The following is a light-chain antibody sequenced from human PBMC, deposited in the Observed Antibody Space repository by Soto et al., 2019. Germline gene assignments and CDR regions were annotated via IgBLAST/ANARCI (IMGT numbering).Light chain of an antibody. Sequence: QSVLTQPASLSASPGASASLTCTLRSGLNVGTYRIYWYQQKPGSPPHYLLRYKSDSDKQQGSGVPSRFSGSKDASANAGILLISGLQSDDEADYYCMIWHSSADVFGTGTKLTVL. V-gene: IGLV5-45*01. J-gene: IGLJ1*01. CDR1: SGLNVGTYR. CDR3: MIWHSSADV. CDR2: YKSDSDK.